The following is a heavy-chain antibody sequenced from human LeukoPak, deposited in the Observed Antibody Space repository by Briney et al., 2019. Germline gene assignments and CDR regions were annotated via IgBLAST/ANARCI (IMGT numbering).Heavy chain of an antibody. CDR1: VYTFTGYY. D-gene: IGHD4-17*01. V-gene: IGHV1-2*02. CDR3: ARGAEDYGDYDPPNY. Sequence: ASVKVSCKASVYTFTGYYMHWVRQAPGQGLEWMGWINPNSGGTNYAQKFQGRVTMTRDTSISTAYMELSRLRSDDTAVYYCARGAEDYGDYDPPNYWGQGTLVTVSS. J-gene: IGHJ4*02. CDR2: INPNSGGT.